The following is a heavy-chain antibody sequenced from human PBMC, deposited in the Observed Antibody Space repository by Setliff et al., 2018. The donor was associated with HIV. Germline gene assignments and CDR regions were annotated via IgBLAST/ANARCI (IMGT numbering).Heavy chain of an antibody. Sequence: PSETLSLTCTVSGGSISSYYWSWIRQPPGKGLEWIGYIYYSGSTNYNPSLKSRVTISVDTSKNQFSLKLSSVTAADTAVYSCARGLRSPTYYYYYYKEGLGKGTTVTV. CDR2: IYYSGST. J-gene: IGHJ6*03. CDR3: ARGLRSPTYYYYYYKEG. V-gene: IGHV4-59*01. CDR1: GGSISSYY. D-gene: IGHD2-21*02.